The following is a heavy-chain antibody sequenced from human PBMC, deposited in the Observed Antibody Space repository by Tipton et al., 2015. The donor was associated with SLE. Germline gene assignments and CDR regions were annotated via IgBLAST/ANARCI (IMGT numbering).Heavy chain of an antibody. CDR2: IYHSGST. CDR3: ASAVVVNNDWYFDL. CDR1: GYPISSGYY. V-gene: IGHV4-38-2*01. J-gene: IGHJ2*01. D-gene: IGHD3-22*01. Sequence: TLSLTCAVSGYPISSGYYWGWIRQPPGKGLEWIGSIYHSGSTYYNPSLKSRVTISVDTPKNHFSLKLSSVTAADTAVYYCASAVVVNNDWYFDLWGRGTLVTVSS.